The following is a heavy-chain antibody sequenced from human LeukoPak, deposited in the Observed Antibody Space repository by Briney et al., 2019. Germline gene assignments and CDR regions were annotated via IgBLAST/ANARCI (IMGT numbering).Heavy chain of an antibody. J-gene: IGHJ4*02. V-gene: IGHV3-7*01. CDR1: ESTFSIYC. D-gene: IGHD1-26*01. CDR2: INQDGSDK. Sequence: GGSLRLSCAASESTFSIYCMTWGRQAPGEGLEWVANINQDGSDKYYVDSVKGRFTISRDNAKKSLYLQMNSLRVEDTAVYYCAQSRGVGYWGQGTLVTVSS. CDR3: AQSRGVGY.